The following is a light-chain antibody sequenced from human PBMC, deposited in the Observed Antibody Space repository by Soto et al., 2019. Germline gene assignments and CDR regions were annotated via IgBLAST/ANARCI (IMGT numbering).Light chain of an antibody. V-gene: IGKV1-27*01. CDR1: QGISNY. J-gene: IGKJ4*01. Sequence: DIQVTQSPSSLSASVGDRVTITCRASQGISNYLAWYQQIPGKVPKLLISAASTLQSGVPSRFSGSGSGTDFTLTISRLQPEDVATYYCQKYTNVPTFGGGTKVEIK. CDR2: AAS. CDR3: QKYTNVPT.